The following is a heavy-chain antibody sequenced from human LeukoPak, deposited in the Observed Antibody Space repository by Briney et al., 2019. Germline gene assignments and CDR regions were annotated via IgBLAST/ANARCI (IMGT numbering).Heavy chain of an antibody. CDR3: ARDRIAVAGMGAFRH. D-gene: IGHD6-19*01. J-gene: IGHJ1*01. CDR1: RFTYSSYA. V-gene: IGHV3-30*04. Sequence: GGSLRLSCAASRFTYSSYAMHWVRQALGKGLEWVAGISHDGTNEYQADSVKGRFTISRDNSKNTLYLQMNSLRVEDTAIYYCARDRIAVAGMGAFRHWGQGTLVTVSS. CDR2: ISHDGTNE.